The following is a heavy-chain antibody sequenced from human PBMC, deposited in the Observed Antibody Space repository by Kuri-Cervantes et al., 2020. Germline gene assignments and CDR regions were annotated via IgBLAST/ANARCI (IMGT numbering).Heavy chain of an antibody. CDR3: ARDRSILTGYSFPDY. Sequence: GESLKISCAASGFTFSSYSMNWVRQAPGKGLEWVAVISYDGSNKYYADSVKGRFTISRDNSKNTLYLQMNSLRAEDTAVYYCARDRSILTGYSFPDYWGQGTLVTVSS. CDR1: GFTFSSYS. D-gene: IGHD3-9*01. V-gene: IGHV3-30*03. CDR2: ISYDGSNK. J-gene: IGHJ4*02.